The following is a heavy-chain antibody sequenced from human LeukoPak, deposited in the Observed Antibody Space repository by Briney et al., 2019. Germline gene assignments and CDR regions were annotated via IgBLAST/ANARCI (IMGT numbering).Heavy chain of an antibody. Sequence: GASVKVSCKASGYTFTSYYMHWVRQAPGQGLEWMGIINPSGGSTSYAQKFQGRVTMTRDTSTSTVYMELSSLRSEDTAVYYCARVGSRGLGPHYYDTFDYWGQGTLVTVSS. CDR3: ARVGSRGLGPHYYDTFDY. J-gene: IGHJ4*02. CDR1: GYTFTSYY. V-gene: IGHV1-46*01. D-gene: IGHD3-22*01. CDR2: INPSGGST.